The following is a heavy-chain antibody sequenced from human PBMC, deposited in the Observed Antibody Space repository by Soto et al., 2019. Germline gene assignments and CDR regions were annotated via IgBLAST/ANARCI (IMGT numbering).Heavy chain of an antibody. Sequence: QVQLVQSGAEVKKPGASVKVSCKASGYTFTSYGISWVRQAPGQGLEWMVWISAYNGNTNYAQKLQGRVTMTTDTSTSTAYMELRSLRSDDTAVYYCARSSQITLAYCGGDCYSFDYWGQGTLVTVSS. CDR3: ARSSQITLAYCGGDCYSFDY. D-gene: IGHD2-21*02. J-gene: IGHJ4*02. CDR1: GYTFTSYG. V-gene: IGHV1-18*01. CDR2: ISAYNGNT.